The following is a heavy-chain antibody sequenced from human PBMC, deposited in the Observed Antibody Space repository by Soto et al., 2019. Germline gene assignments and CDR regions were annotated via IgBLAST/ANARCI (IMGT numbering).Heavy chain of an antibody. J-gene: IGHJ4*01. Sequence: PSDTLSLTCTVSGGSISIGDYYWGGIRQPPGRGLEWIGYIYYSGNTYYNPSLKSRVTISVDTSKNQFSLQLSSVTAADTAVYYCARLQVPLYYFDYWGQGKLVTVPS. CDR2: IYYSGNT. CDR3: ARLQVPLYYFDY. CDR1: GGSISIGDYY. V-gene: IGHV4-30-4*02. D-gene: IGHD2-2*01.